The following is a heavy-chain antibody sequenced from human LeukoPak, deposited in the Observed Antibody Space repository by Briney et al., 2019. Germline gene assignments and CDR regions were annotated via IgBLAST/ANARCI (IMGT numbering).Heavy chain of an antibody. Sequence: GGSLRLSCAASGFSFSSHGMHWVRQAPGKGLGWVGVTWFDDSYQHYAGSVRGRFTISRDNSKNTVYLQMNSLRAEDTAVYYCARETYGLADVWGQGTTVIVSS. J-gene: IGHJ6*02. CDR2: TWFDDSYQ. D-gene: IGHD4-17*01. V-gene: IGHV3-33*01. CDR1: GFSFSSHG. CDR3: ARETYGLADV.